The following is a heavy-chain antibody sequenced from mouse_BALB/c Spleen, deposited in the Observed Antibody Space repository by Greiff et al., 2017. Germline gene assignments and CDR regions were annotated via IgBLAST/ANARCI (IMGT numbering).Heavy chain of an antibody. CDR2: ISYSGST. CDR3: ARDYGSSAWFAY. CDR1: CYSITSDYA. V-gene: IGHV3-2*02. J-gene: IGHJ3*01. D-gene: IGHD1-1*01. Sequence: EVQLVESGPGLVKPSQSLSLTCTVTCYSITSDYAWNWIRQFPGNILEWMGYISYSGSTSYNPSLKSRISITRDTSKNQFFLQLNSVTTEDTATYYCARDYGSSAWFAYWGQGTLVTVSA.